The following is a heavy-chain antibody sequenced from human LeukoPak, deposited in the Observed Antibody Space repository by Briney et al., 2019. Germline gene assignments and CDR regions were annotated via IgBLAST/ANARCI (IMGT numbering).Heavy chain of an antibody. CDR3: AKVSGERYSQFLYYFDY. Sequence: GGSLRLSCAASGFTFSSYAISWVRQAPGKGLEWVSAISGSGGSTYYADSVKGRFTISRDNSKNTLYLQMNSLRAEDTAVYYCAKVSGERYSQFLYYFDYWGQGTLVTVSS. CDR2: ISGSGGST. J-gene: IGHJ4*02. V-gene: IGHV3-23*01. CDR1: GFTFSSYA. D-gene: IGHD3-9*01.